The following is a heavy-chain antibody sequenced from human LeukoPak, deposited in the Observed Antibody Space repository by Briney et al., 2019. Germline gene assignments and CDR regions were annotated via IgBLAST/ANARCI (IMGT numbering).Heavy chain of an antibody. CDR2: IYSGGST. J-gene: IGHJ5*02. CDR1: GFTVSSYY. V-gene: IGHV3-53*01. CDR3: ATAGARYCSGGSCYLWFDP. Sequence: GGSLRLSCVASGFTVSSYYVSWVRQAPGKGLEWVSVIYSGGSTYYADSVEGRFTVSRDNSKNTLYLEMKSLRADDTAVYYCATAGARYCSGGSCYLWFDPWGQGTLVTVSS. D-gene: IGHD2-15*01.